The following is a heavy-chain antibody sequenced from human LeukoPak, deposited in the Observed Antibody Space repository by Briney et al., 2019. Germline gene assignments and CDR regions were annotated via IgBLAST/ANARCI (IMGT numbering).Heavy chain of an antibody. D-gene: IGHD3-10*01. CDR2: VRHSGST. CDR1: GESITAYY. CDR3: AGATATGTGRAFHY. V-gene: IGHV4-34*01. Sequence: PSETLSLTCAVYGESITAYYWTWIRQPPGKRPEWIGEVRHSGSTNYNPSLKSRVTMSVDMSKNQFSLQLKFVTAADTAVYYCAGATATGTGRAFHYWAQGNLVPVSS. J-gene: IGHJ4*02.